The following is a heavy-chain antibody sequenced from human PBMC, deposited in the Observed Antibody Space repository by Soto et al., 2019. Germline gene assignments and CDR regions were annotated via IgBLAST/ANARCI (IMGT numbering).Heavy chain of an antibody. V-gene: IGHV1-18*01. CDR3: DRFTIFGVVIQTIDY. CDR2: ISAYNGNT. CDR1: GYTFTSYG. J-gene: IGHJ4*02. Sequence: GASVKVSCKASGYTFTSYGISWVRQAPGQGLEWMGWISAYNGNTNYAQKLQGRVTMTTDTSTSTAYMELRSLRSDDTAVYYCDRFTIFGVVIQTIDYWGQGTLVTVS. D-gene: IGHD3-3*01.